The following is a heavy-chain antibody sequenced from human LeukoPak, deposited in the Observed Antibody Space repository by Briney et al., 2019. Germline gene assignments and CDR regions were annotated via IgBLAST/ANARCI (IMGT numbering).Heavy chain of an antibody. CDR1: GFTFSTYA. J-gene: IGHJ3*02. V-gene: IGHV3-48*03. Sequence: GGSLRLSCAASGFTFSTYAMNWVRQAPGKGLEWVSYITNNGSTIYYADSVKGRFTISRDNSKNTLYLQMNSLRAEDTAVYYCARDVPAYYYDSSGYTDAFDIWGQGTMVTVSS. CDR2: ITNNGSTI. D-gene: IGHD3-22*01. CDR3: ARDVPAYYYDSSGYTDAFDI.